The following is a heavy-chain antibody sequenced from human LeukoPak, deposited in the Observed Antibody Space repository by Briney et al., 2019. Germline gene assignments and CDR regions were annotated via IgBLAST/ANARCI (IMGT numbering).Heavy chain of an antibody. CDR2: IYTSGST. CDR1: GGSISSYY. D-gene: IGHD6-19*01. CDR3: ARTAVAGPPFDY. Sequence: SETLSLTCTVSGGSISSYYWSWIRQPAGKGLEWIGRIYTSGSTNYNPSLKSRVTISVDTSKNQFSLKLSSVTAADTAVYYCARTAVAGPPFDYWGQGTLVTVSS. V-gene: IGHV4-4*07. J-gene: IGHJ4*02.